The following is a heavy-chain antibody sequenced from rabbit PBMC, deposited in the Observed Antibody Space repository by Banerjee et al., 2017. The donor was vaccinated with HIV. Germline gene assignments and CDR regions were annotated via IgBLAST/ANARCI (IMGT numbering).Heavy chain of an antibody. CDR2: ISVGSGNT. D-gene: IGHD2-1*01. J-gene: IGHJ4*01. CDR1: GFTFSRYW. Sequence: QSLEESGGDLVKPGASLTLTCTASGFTFSRYWICWVRQAPGKGLEWIGCISVGSGNTYYATWAKGRFTISKTSSTTVTLQMTSLTAADTATYFCVRGGYDENYFNLWGPGTLVTVS. V-gene: IGHV1S40*01. CDR3: VRGGYDENYFNL.